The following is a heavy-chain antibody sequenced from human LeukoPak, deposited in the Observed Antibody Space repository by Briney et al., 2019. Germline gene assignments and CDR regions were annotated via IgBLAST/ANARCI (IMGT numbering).Heavy chain of an antibody. CDR1: GVSISSSRYY. Sequence: NSSETLSLTCTVSGVSISSSRYYWGWLRPPPGKGLEWIGSIYYSGSTYYDPSLKSRVTISVDTYKNQLSLKLCCGAAGDTAVYYCAREKVPPLAYCGGDCYPGPHNWFDPWGQGTLVTVSS. CDR3: AREKVPPLAYCGGDCYPGPHNWFDP. CDR2: IYYSGST. D-gene: IGHD2-21*02. J-gene: IGHJ5*02. V-gene: IGHV4-39*07.